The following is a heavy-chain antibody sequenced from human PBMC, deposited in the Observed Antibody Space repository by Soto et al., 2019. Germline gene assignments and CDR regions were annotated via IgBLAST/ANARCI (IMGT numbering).Heavy chain of an antibody. J-gene: IGHJ6*02. CDR3: AREDFDSEIYYGMDV. CDR2: IIPIFNAT. V-gene: IGHV1-69*01. CDR1: GGTFSSYA. Sequence: QVQLVQSGSSVKKPGSSVKVSCKASGGTFSSYAISWVRQAPGQGLEWMGGIIPIFNATPYAQKFQGRVTITADESTSTAYMELSSLRSEHTAVYYCAREDFDSEIYYGMDVWGQGTTVTVSS. D-gene: IGHD3-3*01.